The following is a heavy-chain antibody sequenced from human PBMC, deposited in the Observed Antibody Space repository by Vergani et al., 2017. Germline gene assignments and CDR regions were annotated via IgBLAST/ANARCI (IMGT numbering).Heavy chain of an antibody. D-gene: IGHD3-22*01. Sequence: QLQLHESGPGLVKPSETLSLTCTVSGGPISSSSYYWGWIRQPPGKVLEWIGSIYYSGSTYYNPSLKSRVTISVDTSKNQFSLKLSSVTAADTAVYYCARQTRSYYYDSSGYWFDYWGQGTLVTVSS. CDR3: ARQTRSYYYDSSGYWFDY. CDR2: IYYSGST. J-gene: IGHJ4*02. V-gene: IGHV4-39*01. CDR1: GGPISSSSYY.